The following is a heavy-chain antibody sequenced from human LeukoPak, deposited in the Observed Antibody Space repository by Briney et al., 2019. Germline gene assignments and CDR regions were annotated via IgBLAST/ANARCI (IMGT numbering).Heavy chain of an antibody. D-gene: IGHD1-26*01. CDR3: ARGRSYYDAFDI. V-gene: IGHV1-2*02. Sequence: ASVKVSCKASGYTFTGYYMHWVRQAPGQGLEWMGWINPNSGGTNYAQKFQGRVNMTRDTSIGTAYMELSRLRSDDTAVYYCARGRSYYDAFDIWGQGTMVTVSS. J-gene: IGHJ3*02. CDR2: INPNSGGT. CDR1: GYTFTGYY.